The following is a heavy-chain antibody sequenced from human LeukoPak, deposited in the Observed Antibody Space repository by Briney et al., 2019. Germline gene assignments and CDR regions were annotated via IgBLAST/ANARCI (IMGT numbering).Heavy chain of an antibody. CDR2: IKSKIDGGTT. V-gene: IGHV3-15*01. Sequence: GGSLRLSCAASGFTFTNAWMSWVRQAPGKGLEWVGRIKSKIDGGTTDYAAPVKGRFTISRDDSKNTLCLQMNSLKTEDTAVYYCTTDHQTTVSPYYYYYYMDVWGKGTTVTVSS. J-gene: IGHJ6*03. CDR3: TTDHQTTVSPYYYYYYMDV. D-gene: IGHD4-11*01. CDR1: GFTFTNAW.